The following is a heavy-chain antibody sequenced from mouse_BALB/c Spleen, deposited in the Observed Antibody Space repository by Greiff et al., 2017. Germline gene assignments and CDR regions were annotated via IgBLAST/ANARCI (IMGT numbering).Heavy chain of an antibody. CDR1: GFTFSSFG. CDR3: ARWDYDGVDY. CDR2: ISSGSSTI. Sequence: EVMLVESGGGLVQPGGSRKLSCAASGFTFSSFGMHWVRQAPEKGLEWVAYISSGSSTIYYADTVKGRFTISRDNPKNTLFLQMTSLRSEHTAMYYCARWDYDGVDYWGQGTTLTVSS. J-gene: IGHJ2*01. D-gene: IGHD2-4*01. V-gene: IGHV5-17*02.